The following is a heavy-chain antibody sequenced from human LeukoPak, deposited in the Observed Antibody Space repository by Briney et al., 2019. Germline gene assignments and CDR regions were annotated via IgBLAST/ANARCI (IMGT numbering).Heavy chain of an antibody. CDR2: TYYRSKWYN. V-gene: IGHV6-1*01. J-gene: IGHJ6*02. Sequence: SQTLSLTCAISGDSVSSNSAAWNWIRQSPSRGLEWLGRTYYRSKWYNDYAVSVKSRITINPDTSKNQFSLQLNSVTPEDTAVYYCARGYGSGWYTNYGMDVWGQGTTVTVSS. CDR1: GDSVSSNSAA. CDR3: ARGYGSGWYTNYGMDV. D-gene: IGHD6-13*01.